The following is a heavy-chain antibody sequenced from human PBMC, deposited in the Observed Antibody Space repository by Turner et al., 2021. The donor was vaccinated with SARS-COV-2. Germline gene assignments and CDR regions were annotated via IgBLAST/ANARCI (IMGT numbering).Heavy chain of an antibody. J-gene: IGHJ3*02. CDR1: GHPFTGYY. CDR3: ARGGLYYYDSSAYYGDAFDI. V-gene: IGHV1-2*02. Sequence: QVQLVQSGAEVTKPGASVKVSCKASGHPFTGYYMHWVRQAPGQGLEWMGWINPNSGGTNYAQKFQGRVTMTRDTSISTAYMELSRLRSDDTAVYYCARGGLYYYDSSAYYGDAFDIWGQGTMVTVSS. CDR2: INPNSGGT. D-gene: IGHD3-22*01.